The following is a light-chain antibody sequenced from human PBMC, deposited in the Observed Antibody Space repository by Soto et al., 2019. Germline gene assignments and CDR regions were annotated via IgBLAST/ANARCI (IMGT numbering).Light chain of an antibody. J-gene: IGKJ1*01. Sequence: EIVLTQSPGTLSLSPGERATLSCRASQSVNSNYLAWYQQKPGQAPRLLMYETSTRATGIPDRFSGSGSGTDFTLTISRREPEDFAVYFCQQFGTSPLWTFGQGTKVEMK. V-gene: IGKV3-20*01. CDR2: ETS. CDR3: QQFGTSPLWT. CDR1: QSVNSNY.